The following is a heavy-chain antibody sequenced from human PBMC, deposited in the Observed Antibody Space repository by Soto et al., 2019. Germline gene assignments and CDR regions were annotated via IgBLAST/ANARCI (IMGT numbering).Heavy chain of an antibody. D-gene: IGHD2-15*01. J-gene: IGHJ6*04. Sequence: ASVKVSCKASGYTFTSYYMHWVRQAPGQGLEWMGIINPSGGSTSYAQKFQGRVTMTRDTSTGTVYMELSSLRSEDTAVYYCARDGDRLQRYCSGGSCYPLYIMDVWGKGTTVTVSS. CDR1: GYTFTSYY. CDR3: ARDGDRLQRYCSGGSCYPLYIMDV. CDR2: INPSGGST. V-gene: IGHV1-46*03.